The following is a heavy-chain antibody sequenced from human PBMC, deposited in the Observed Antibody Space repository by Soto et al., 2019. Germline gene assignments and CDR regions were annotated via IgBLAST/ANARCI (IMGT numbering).Heavy chain of an antibody. J-gene: IGHJ4*02. CDR2: IDPSDSYT. V-gene: IGHV5-10-1*01. D-gene: IGHD3-22*01. Sequence: GESLKISCKGSGYSFTSYWISWVRQMPGKGLEWMGRIDPSDSYTNYSPSFQGHVTISADKSISTAYLQWSSLKASDTAMYYCARGVYYYDSSGHFDYWGQGILVTVSS. CDR1: GYSFTSYW. CDR3: ARGVYYYDSSGHFDY.